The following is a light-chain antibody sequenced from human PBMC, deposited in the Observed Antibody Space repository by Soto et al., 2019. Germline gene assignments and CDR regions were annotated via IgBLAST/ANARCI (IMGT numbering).Light chain of an antibody. CDR2: QVS. V-gene: IGKV2-30*01. CDR3: VRGTNWPWT. J-gene: IGKJ1*01. Sequence: DVVMTQSPLSLSVTLGQPASISCRSSQGLVYSDGNTFLNWFHQRPGQSPRRLIYQVSNRDSGDPDRFSGSGSGTDYTLTISGVEAEDVGIYYCVRGTNWPWTFGQGTKVEIK. CDR1: QGLVYSDGNTF.